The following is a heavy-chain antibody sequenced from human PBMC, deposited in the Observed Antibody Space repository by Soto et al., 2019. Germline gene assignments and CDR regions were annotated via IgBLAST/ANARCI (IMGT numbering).Heavy chain of an antibody. CDR2: INAGNGNT. CDR3: ARGGVTMIVVASGYFQH. CDR1: GYTFTSYY. V-gene: IGHV1-3*01. Sequence: ASVKVSCKASGYTFTSYYMHWVRQAPGQRLEWMGWINAGNGNTKYSQKFQGRVTITRDTSASTAYMELSSLRSEDTAVYYCARGGVTMIVVASGYFQHWGQGTLVTVSS. D-gene: IGHD3-22*01. J-gene: IGHJ1*01.